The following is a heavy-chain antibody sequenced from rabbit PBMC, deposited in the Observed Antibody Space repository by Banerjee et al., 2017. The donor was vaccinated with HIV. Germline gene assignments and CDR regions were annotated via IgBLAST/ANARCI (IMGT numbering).Heavy chain of an antibody. CDR2: IYTGSGST. Sequence: QEQLEESGEDLVKPGASLTLTCTASGLDFSSYYYMCWVRQAPGKGLEWIGCIYTGSGSTYYASWAKGRFTISKTSSTTVTLQMTSLTAADTATYFCARDPYAGSSVFNLWGPGTLVTVS. CDR3: ARDPYAGSSVFNL. V-gene: IGHV1S45*01. CDR1: GLDFSSYYY. D-gene: IGHD8-1*01. J-gene: IGHJ4*01.